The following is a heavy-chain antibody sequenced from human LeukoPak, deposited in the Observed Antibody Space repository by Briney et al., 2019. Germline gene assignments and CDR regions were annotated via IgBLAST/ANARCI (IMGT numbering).Heavy chain of an antibody. J-gene: IGHJ6*02. D-gene: IGHD2-2*01. CDR3: ARGHPLGYCSSTSCYRHYYGMDV. CDR1: GGSFSGYY. CDR2: INHSGST. Sequence: SETLSLTCAVYGGSFSGYYWSWIRQPPGKGLEWIGEINHSGSTNYNPSLKSRVTISVDTSKNQFSLKLSSVTAVDTAVYYCARGHPLGYCSSTSCYRHYYGMDVWGQGTTVTVSS. V-gene: IGHV4-34*01.